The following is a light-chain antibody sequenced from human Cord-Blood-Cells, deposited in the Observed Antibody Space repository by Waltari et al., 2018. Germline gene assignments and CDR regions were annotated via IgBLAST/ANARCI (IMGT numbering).Light chain of an antibody. V-gene: IGLV2-11*01. CDR3: CSYAGSYTLV. J-gene: IGLJ2*01. CDR2: DVS. CDR1: SSDVGGYNY. Sequence: QSALNQPRSVSGSPGQSVTISCTGTSSDVGGYNYVSWYQQHPGKAPKLMIYDVSKRPSGVPDRCSGSKSGNTASLTISGLQAEDEADYYCCSYAGSYTLVFGGGTKLTVL.